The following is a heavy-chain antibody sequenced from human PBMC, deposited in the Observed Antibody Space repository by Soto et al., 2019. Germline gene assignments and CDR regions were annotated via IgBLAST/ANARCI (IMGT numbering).Heavy chain of an antibody. J-gene: IGHJ4*02. CDR1: GGSISSYC. V-gene: IGHV4-59*01. CDR3: ARDWGSVAGSFDY. Sequence: SETLSRTCSVSGGSISSYCWNWVRQPPGKGLEWIGCIYYSGSTNYNPSLKSRVTILVDTSKNQVSLKLNSVTTADTAVYYCARDWGSVAGSFDYWGQGTLVTVSS. CDR2: IYYSGST. D-gene: IGHD6-19*01.